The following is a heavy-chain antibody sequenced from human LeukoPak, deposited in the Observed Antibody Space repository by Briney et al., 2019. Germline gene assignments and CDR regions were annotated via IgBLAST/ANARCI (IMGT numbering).Heavy chain of an antibody. CDR2: ISGSGGST. CDR3: ARGGQSRPFDY. CDR1: GFTFSSYG. D-gene: IGHD3-16*01. Sequence: GGTLRLSCAASGFTFSSYGMSWVRQAPGKGLEWVSAISGSGGSTYYADSVKGRFTISRDNSKNTLYLQMNSLTVEDTGVYYCARGGQSRPFDYWGQGALVSVSS. J-gene: IGHJ4*02. V-gene: IGHV3-23*01.